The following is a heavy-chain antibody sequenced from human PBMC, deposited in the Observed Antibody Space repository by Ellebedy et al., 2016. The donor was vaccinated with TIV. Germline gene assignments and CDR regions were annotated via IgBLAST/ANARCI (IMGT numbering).Heavy chain of an antibody. Sequence: GESLKISCAASGFNFRSYWMTWVRQAPGKGLEWVAKIRQEGDEIYYVESVKGRFTISRDNAKNSLFLQMNSLRVADTAVYYCARRASYGDYAVQVNPWFDPWGQGPLVTVSS. J-gene: IGHJ5*02. CDR1: GFNFRSYW. CDR2: IRQEGDEI. D-gene: IGHD4-17*01. V-gene: IGHV3-7*01. CDR3: ARRASYGDYAVQVNPWFDP.